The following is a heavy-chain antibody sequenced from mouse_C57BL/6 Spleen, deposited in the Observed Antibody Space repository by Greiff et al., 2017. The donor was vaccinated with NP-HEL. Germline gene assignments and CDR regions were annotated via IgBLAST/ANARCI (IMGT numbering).Heavy chain of an antibody. D-gene: IGHD2-2*01. J-gene: IGHJ2*01. CDR2: IYPGDGDT. Sequence: QVQLQQSGPELVKPGASVKISCKASGYAFSSSWMNWVKQRPGKGLEWIGRIYPGDGDTNYNGKFKGKATLTADKSSSTAYMQLSSLTSEDAAVCFCAEDYYGYDAVDDWGQGTTVTVSS. V-gene: IGHV1-82*01. CDR3: AEDYYGYDAVDD. CDR1: GYAFSSSW.